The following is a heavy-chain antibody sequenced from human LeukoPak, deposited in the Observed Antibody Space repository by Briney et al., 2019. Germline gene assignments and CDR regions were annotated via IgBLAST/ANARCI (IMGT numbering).Heavy chain of an antibody. V-gene: IGHV3-23*01. D-gene: IGHD2-2*01. Sequence: PGGSLRLSCAASGFTFSSYAMSWVRQAPGKGLEWVSVISGSGGSTYYADSVKGRFTISRDNSKNTLYLQMNSLRAEDTAVYYCAKTDIVVRTATSYFDYWGQGTLVTVSS. CDR1: GFTFSSYA. CDR2: ISGSGGST. CDR3: AKTDIVVRTATSYFDY. J-gene: IGHJ4*02.